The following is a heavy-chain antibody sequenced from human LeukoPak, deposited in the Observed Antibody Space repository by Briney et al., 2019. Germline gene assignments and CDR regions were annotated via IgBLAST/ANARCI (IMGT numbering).Heavy chain of an antibody. Sequence: PGGSLRLSCAASGFTFSSYWMSWVRQAPGKGLEWVANIKQDGSEKYYVDSVKGRFTISGDNSQNSLFLQMNSLRAEDTALYYCTRGTGKWPTFDSWGQGTLVTVSS. CDR3: TRGTGKWPTFDS. CDR2: IKQDGSEK. J-gene: IGHJ4*02. D-gene: IGHD1-14*01. CDR1: GFTFSSYW. V-gene: IGHV3-7*01.